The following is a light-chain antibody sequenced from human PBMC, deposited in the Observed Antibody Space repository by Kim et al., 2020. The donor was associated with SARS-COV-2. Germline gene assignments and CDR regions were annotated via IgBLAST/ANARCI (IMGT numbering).Light chain of an antibody. V-gene: IGLV3-19*01. CDR1: SLKNYY. CDR3: NSRDSSGNHVI. Sequence: AWGQTVRITCQGDSLKNYYASWYRQKPGQAPLLVTYGKNNRPSGIPDRFSGSSSGNTASLTIAGAQADDEGDYYCNSRDSSGNHVIFGGGTQLTVL. CDR2: GKN. J-gene: IGLJ2*01.